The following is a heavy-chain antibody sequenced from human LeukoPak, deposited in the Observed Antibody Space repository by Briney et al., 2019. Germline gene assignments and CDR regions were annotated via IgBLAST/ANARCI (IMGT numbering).Heavy chain of an antibody. CDR3: TTDYDLRAFDI. CDR2: IKSKTDGGTT. CDR1: TFTFSNAW. V-gene: IGHV3-15*01. Sequence: GGSLRLSCAASTFTFSNAWMSWVRQAPGKGLEWVGRIKSKTDGGTTDYAAPVKGRFTISRDDSKNTLYLQMNSLKTEDTAVYYCTTDYDLRAFDIWGQGTMVTVSS. J-gene: IGHJ3*02. D-gene: IGHD3-16*01.